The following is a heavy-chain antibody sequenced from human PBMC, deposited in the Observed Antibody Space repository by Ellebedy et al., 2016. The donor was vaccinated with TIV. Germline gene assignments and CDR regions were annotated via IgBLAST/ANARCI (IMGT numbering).Heavy chain of an antibody. CDR3: ARDSPPYYNTRGFDY. V-gene: IGHV4-61*08. CDR1: GDFVTSGAYY. D-gene: IGHD3-10*01. CDR2: ILYSGGT. J-gene: IGHJ4*02. Sequence: SETLSLTCTVSGDFVTSGAYYWSWIRQPPGKGLEWIGYILYSGGTNSNPSLMSRVTISVDTSKNQFFLNLSSVTAADTAVYYCARDSPPYYNTRGFDYWGQGILVTVSS.